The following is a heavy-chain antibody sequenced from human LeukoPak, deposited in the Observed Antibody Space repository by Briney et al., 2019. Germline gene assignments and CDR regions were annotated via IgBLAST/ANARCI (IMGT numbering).Heavy chain of an antibody. D-gene: IGHD3-10*01. CDR3: VGEYFDH. CDR2: IRSKAYGGTT. J-gene: IGHJ4*02. V-gene: IGHV3-49*04. CDR1: GFTFGDYT. Sequence: GGSLRLSCTASGFTFGDYTMNWVRQAQGKGLEWVGLIRSKAYGGTTEYAASVKGRFIISRDDSKSIAYLQMNSLKTEDTAVYYCVGEYFDHWGQGTLVTVSS.